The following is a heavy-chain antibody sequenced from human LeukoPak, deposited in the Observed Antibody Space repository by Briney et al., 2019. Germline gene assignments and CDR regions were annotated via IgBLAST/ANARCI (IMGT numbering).Heavy chain of an antibody. CDR2: IYHSGST. J-gene: IGHJ6*02. V-gene: IGHV4-4*02. CDR3: AREPDIVVVPAAKDYYYYGMDV. D-gene: IGHD2-2*01. CDR1: GGSISSSNW. Sequence: SGTLSLTCAVSGGSISSSNWWSWVRQPPGKGLEWIGEIYHSGSTNYNPSLKSRVTISVDTSKNQFSLKLSSVTAADTAVYYCAREPDIVVVPAAKDYYYYGMDVWGQGTTVTVSS.